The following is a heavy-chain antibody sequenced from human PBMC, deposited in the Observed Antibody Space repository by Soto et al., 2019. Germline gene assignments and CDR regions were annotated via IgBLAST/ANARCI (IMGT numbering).Heavy chain of an antibody. D-gene: IGHD4-17*01. CDR3: GCNYGSWIWYFDL. CDR1: GFTFSSYA. CDR2: ISGSGGST. J-gene: IGHJ2*01. Sequence: GGSLRLSCAASGFTFSSYAMSWVRQAPGKGLEWVSAISGSGGSTYYADSVKGRFTITRDNSKNTLYLQMNSLRAEDTAVYYCGCNYGSWIWYFDLWGRGTLVTVSS. V-gene: IGHV3-23*01.